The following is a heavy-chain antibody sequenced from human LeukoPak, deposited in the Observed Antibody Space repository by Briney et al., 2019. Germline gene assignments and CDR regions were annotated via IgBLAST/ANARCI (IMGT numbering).Heavy chain of an antibody. V-gene: IGHV1-18*01. Sequence: ASVKVSCKASGYTFTSYGISWVRQAPGQGLEWMGWISAYNGNTNYAQKLQGRVTMTTDTSTSTAYMELRSLRSEVTAVYYCARTRRFGIAVAGTWDYWGQGTLVTVSS. CDR3: ARTRRFGIAVAGTWDY. CDR2: ISAYNGNT. D-gene: IGHD6-19*01. CDR1: GYTFTSYG. J-gene: IGHJ4*02.